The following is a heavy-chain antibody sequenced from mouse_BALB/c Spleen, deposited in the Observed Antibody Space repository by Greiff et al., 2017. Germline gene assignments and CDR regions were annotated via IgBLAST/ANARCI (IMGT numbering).Heavy chain of an antibody. CDR3: ARDAGTKIMDY. J-gene: IGHJ4*01. V-gene: IGHV5-4*02. CDR2: ISDGGSYT. CDR1: GFTFSDYY. Sequence: EVKVVESGGGLVKPGGSLKLSCAASGFTFSDYYMYWVRQTPEKRLEWVATISDGGSYTYYPDSVKGRFTISRDNAKNNLYLQMSSLKSEDTAMYYCARDAGTKIMDYWGQGTSVTVSS. D-gene: IGHD4-1*01.